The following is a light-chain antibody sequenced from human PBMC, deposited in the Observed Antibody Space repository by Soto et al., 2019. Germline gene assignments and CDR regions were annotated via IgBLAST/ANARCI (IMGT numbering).Light chain of an antibody. V-gene: IGKV3D-15*02. CDR3: QQYGSSPIT. Sequence: EIVMTQSPATLSVSPGERATLSCRASQSVDSNLAWYQQKPGQAPRLLIFGASTRATGIPARFSGSGSGTDFTLTISSLQSEDFAVYYCQQYGSSPITFGQGTRLEIK. J-gene: IGKJ5*01. CDR1: QSVDSN. CDR2: GAS.